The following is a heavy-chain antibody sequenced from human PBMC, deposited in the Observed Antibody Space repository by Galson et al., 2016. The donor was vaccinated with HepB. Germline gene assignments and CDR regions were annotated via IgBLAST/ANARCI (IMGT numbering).Heavy chain of an antibody. CDR1: GGSLINYF. CDR2: INHDGDT. D-gene: IGHD6-19*01. V-gene: IGHV4-34*01. J-gene: IGHJ5*02. CDR3: ARGHLGWRLDR. Sequence: ETLSLTCTVYGGSLINYFGTWIRQSPGKGLEWIGEINHDGDTNYNPSLKSRVTISLATSKSQFSLNLNSVTAADTAVYYCARGHLGWRLDRWGQETLVTVSS.